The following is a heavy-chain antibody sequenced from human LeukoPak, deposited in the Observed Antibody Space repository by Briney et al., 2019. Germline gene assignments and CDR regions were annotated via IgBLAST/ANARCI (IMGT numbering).Heavy chain of an antibody. CDR2: IGTSSSR. CDR1: GFTSSYYP. D-gene: IGHD4-11*01. V-gene: IGHV3-69-1*01. Sequence: PGGSLRLSCATSGFTSSYYPMNWVRQAPGKGLEWVSSIGTSSSRYYADSVKGRFTISRDNAKNSLYLQMNSLRAEDTAVYYCASILRGSTDDYWGQGTLVTVSS. CDR3: ASILRGSTDDY. J-gene: IGHJ4*02.